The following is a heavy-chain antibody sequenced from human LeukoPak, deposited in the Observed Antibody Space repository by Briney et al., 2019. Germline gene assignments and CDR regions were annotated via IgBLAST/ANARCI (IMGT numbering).Heavy chain of an antibody. Sequence: ASVKVSCKASGYTFTGYYMHWVRQAPGQGLEWMGWINPNSGGTNYAQKLQGRVTMTTDTSTSTAYMELRSLRSDDTAVYYCARGGHIVVVTDVNWFDPWGQGTLVTVSS. J-gene: IGHJ5*02. CDR3: ARGGHIVVVTDVNWFDP. CDR2: INPNSGGT. V-gene: IGHV1-2*02. D-gene: IGHD2-21*02. CDR1: GYTFTGYY.